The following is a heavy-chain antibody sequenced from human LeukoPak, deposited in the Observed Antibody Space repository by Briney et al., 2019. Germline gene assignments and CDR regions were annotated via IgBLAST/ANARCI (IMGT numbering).Heavy chain of an antibody. V-gene: IGHV4-39*07. CDR3: ARAVREVIAAHFDY. CDR1: GGSISSSSYY. J-gene: IGHJ4*02. CDR2: IYYSGST. D-gene: IGHD6-6*01. Sequence: PSETLSLTCTVSGGSISSSSYYWGWIRQPPGKGLEWIGSIYYSGSTYYNPSLKSRVTISVDTSKNQFSLKLSSVTAADTAVYYCARAVREVIAAHFDYWGQGTLVTVSS.